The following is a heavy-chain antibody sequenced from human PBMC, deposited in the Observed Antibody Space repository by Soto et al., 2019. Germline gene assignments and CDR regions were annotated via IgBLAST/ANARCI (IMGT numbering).Heavy chain of an antibody. CDR2: IYSGGST. Sequence: XGSLRLSCAASGFTVSSNYMSWVRQAPGKGLEWVSVIYSGGSTYYADSVKGRFTISRDNSKNTLYLQMNSLRAEDTAVYYCARDFPFSEYRFSGSYYYNYWGQGTLVTVSS. J-gene: IGHJ4*02. CDR1: GFTVSSNY. D-gene: IGHD1-26*01. CDR3: ARDFPFSEYRFSGSYYYNY. V-gene: IGHV3-53*01.